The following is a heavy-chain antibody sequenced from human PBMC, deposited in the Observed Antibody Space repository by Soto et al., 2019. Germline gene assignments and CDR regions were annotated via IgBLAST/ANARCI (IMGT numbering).Heavy chain of an antibody. J-gene: IGHJ4*02. V-gene: IGHV1-18*01. D-gene: IGHD4-17*01. CDR2: IYPKEDRA. CDR1: GYIFKNYG. Sequence: QVQLVQSEAEVQKPGASVKVSCKTSGYIFKNYGISWVRQAPGQGLEWLGWIYPKEDRANIAQNFQGRVTLTTDTPTSTAYIELRSLRFDDSAVYFCERDIDYDIDYWGQVTLVTVSS. CDR3: ERDIDYDIDY.